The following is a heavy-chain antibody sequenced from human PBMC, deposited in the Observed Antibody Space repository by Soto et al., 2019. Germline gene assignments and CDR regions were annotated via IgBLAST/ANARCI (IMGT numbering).Heavy chain of an antibody. Sequence: SETLSLTCTVSGGSISPYYWIWIRQPPGKGLEWIGYVYYSGNTNYNPSLESRVTISVGTSRNRFSLNLTSATAADTAVYYCARKGAAAYYAHYYMEVWGRGTAVTVSS. CDR3: ARKGAAAYYAHYYMEV. V-gene: IGHV4-59*01. J-gene: IGHJ6*03. CDR2: VYYSGNT. CDR1: GGSISPYY. D-gene: IGHD6-13*01.